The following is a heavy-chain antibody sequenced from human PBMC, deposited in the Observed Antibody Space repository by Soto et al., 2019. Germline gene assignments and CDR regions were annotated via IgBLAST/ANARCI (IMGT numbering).Heavy chain of an antibody. CDR2: IYYSGST. Sequence: SETLSLTCTVSGGSISSGDYYWSWIRQPPGKGLEWIGYIYYSGSTYYNPSLKSRVTISVDTSKNQFSLKLSSVTAADTAVYYCARVTMITFGGVIVSFYNWFDPWGQGTLVTVSS. D-gene: IGHD3-16*02. J-gene: IGHJ5*02. CDR1: GGSISSGDYY. CDR3: ARVTMITFGGVIVSFYNWFDP. V-gene: IGHV4-30-4*01.